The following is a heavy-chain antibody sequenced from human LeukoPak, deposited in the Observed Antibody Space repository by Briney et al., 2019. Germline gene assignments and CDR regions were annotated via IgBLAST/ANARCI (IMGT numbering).Heavy chain of an antibody. CDR2: IYTSGST. D-gene: IGHD3-22*01. Sequence: SETLSLTCTVSGASIGSGGYTWSWFGKPPGKDLEWIGRIYTSGSTNYNPSLKSRVTISVDTSKNQFSLKLSSVTAADTAVYYCARVTTGGYYNCWGQGTLVTVSS. V-gene: IGHV4-61*02. CDR1: GASIGSGGYT. J-gene: IGHJ4*02. CDR3: ARVTTGGYYNC.